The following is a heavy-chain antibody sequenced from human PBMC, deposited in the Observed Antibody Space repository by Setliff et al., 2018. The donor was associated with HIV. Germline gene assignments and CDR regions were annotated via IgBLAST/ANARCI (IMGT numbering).Heavy chain of an antibody. CDR2: LNTDGTIS. CDR3: VREHIVTDVTDSVYFDY. CDR1: GFTFSRYW. D-gene: IGHD1-26*01. Sequence: PGGSLRLSCVGSGFTFSRYWMHWVRQAPGKGLVWVSRLNTDGTISAYADSVKGRFTVSRDNAKTSLYLLMNNLSAEDTAVYYCVREHIVTDVTDSVYFDYWGPGTVVTVSS. J-gene: IGHJ4*02. V-gene: IGHV3-74*01.